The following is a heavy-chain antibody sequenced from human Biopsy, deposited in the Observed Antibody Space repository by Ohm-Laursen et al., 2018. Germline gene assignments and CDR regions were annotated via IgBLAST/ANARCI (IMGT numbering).Heavy chain of an antibody. J-gene: IGHJ3*02. CDR2: IYPGDSDT. D-gene: IGHD3-3*01. Sequence: GEPLRISCKGSGYSFTNYWIGWVRQMPGKGLEWMGLIYPGDSDTRYSPSFQGQVTISVDKSISTAYVQWNSLKASDTAMYYCAKHGGLGDFWSGYPLAAFDIWGQGTMVTVSS. CDR1: GYSFTNYW. CDR3: AKHGGLGDFWSGYPLAAFDI. V-gene: IGHV5-51*01.